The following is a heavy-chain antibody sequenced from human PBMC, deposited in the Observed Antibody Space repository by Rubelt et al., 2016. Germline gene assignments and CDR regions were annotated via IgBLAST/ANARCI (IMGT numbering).Heavy chain of an antibody. CDR2: IYYSGST. CDR1: GYSISSGYY. D-gene: IGHD3-3*01. CDR3: AREGSEFWSGYYDY. J-gene: IGHJ4*02. V-gene: IGHV4-61*01. Sequence: QVQLQESGPGLVKPSETLSLTCTVSGYSISSGYYWGWIRQPPGKGLEWIGYIYYSGSTNYNPSLKSRVTISVDTSKNQFSRKLSSVTDADTAVDYCAREGSEFWSGYYDYWGQGTLVTVSS.